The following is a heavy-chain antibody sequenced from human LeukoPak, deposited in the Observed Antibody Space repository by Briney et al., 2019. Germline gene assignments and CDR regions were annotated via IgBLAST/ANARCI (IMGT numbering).Heavy chain of an antibody. D-gene: IGHD6-13*01. CDR1: GFTFTSYV. V-gene: IGHV3-23*01. J-gene: IGHJ4*02. CDR3: AKISTPIPAAGAMDN. Sequence: GGSLRLSCAASGFTFTSYVMSWARQAPGQGLEWVSSISGGGGGTYYANSVKGRFTISGDNSKSTLYLQMNGLRAEDTAVYYCAKISTPIPAAGAMDNWGQGTLVTVSS. CDR2: ISGGGGGT.